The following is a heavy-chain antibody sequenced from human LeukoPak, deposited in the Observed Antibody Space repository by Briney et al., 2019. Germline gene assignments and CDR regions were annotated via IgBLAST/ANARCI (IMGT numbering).Heavy chain of an antibody. J-gene: IGHJ4*02. D-gene: IGHD3-10*02. V-gene: IGHV4-4*07. Sequence: ASETLSHTCVVSGGSISAYYWNWIRQPAGKGLEWIGRLHSSGETTSNPSLMSRATMSLDTSRNHFSLNLTSVTAADTAIYYCATMFGESSDFDHWGQGTLVTVSS. CDR3: ATMFGESSDFDH. CDR1: GGSISAYY. CDR2: LHSSGET.